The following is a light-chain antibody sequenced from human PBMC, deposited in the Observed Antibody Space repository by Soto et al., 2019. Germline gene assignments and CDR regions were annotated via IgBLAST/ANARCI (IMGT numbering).Light chain of an antibody. Sequence: QSVLTQPASVSGSPGQSITISCTGTSRDVGGYSYVSWYQQHPGKPPKLMIYDVNNRPSGVSDRFSGSKSGNTASLTISGLQAEDEADYYCSSFTSSSTLVFGGGTKLTVL. CDR3: SSFTSSSTLV. V-gene: IGLV2-14*03. CDR1: SRDVGGYSY. CDR2: DVN. J-gene: IGLJ2*01.